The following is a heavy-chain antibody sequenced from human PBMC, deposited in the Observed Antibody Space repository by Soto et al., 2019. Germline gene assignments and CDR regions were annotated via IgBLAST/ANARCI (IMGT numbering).Heavy chain of an antibody. Sequence: QVQLVQSGAEVKKPGSSVKVSGKASGGPFRSYSITGVRQAPGQGLEWMGEIIPIFGTANYAQKFQGRVTITADESTSTAYMELSSLRSEDTAVYYCARDGGRHSGGIDYWGQGTLVTVSS. D-gene: IGHD1-26*01. CDR1: GGPFRSYS. V-gene: IGHV1-69*01. J-gene: IGHJ4*02. CDR2: IIPIFGTA. CDR3: ARDGGRHSGGIDY.